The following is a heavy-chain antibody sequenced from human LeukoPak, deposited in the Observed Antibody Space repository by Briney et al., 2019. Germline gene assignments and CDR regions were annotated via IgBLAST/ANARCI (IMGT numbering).Heavy chain of an antibody. CDR1: GFTFSSYG. CDR3: AKDRYEGADFDY. CDR2: ISYDGSNN. V-gene: IGHV3-30*18. Sequence: GGSLRLSCAASGFTFSSYGMHWVRQPPGKGPELVAVISYDGSNNYYADSVKGRFTISRDNSKNTLYLQMNSLRAEDTAVYYCAKDRYEGADFDYWGQGTLVTVSS. D-gene: IGHD1-26*01. J-gene: IGHJ4*02.